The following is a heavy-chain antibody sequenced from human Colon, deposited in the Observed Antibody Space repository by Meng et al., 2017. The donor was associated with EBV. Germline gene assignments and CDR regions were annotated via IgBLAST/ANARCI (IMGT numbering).Heavy chain of an antibody. CDR1: GYTFTHHG. Sequence: QVQVVQSGAEVKKPGASVRVSCKASGYTFTHHGISWIRQAPGQGLEWMGWISCYNGDTNYAQKLQARVTMTTDTSTNTAYMDLRGLRSDDTAVYYCARDPSNTSGRYAYFDYWGQGTLVTVSS. V-gene: IGHV1-18*01. CDR2: ISCYNGDT. CDR3: ARDPSNTSGRYAYFDY. D-gene: IGHD6-19*01. J-gene: IGHJ4*02.